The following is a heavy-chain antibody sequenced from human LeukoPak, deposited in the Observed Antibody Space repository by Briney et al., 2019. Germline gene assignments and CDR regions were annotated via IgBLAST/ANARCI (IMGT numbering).Heavy chain of an antibody. CDR1: GGTFSSYG. J-gene: IGHJ6*02. CDR2: ISAYNGNT. V-gene: IGHV1-18*01. D-gene: IGHD2-2*01. CDR3: ARDRDCSSTSCYLDLYYGMDV. Sequence: ASVKVSCKASGGTFSSYGISWVRQAPGQGLEWMGWISAYNGNTNYAQKLQGRVTMTTDTSTSTAYMELRSLRSDDTAVYYCARDRDCSSTSCYLDLYYGMDVWGQGTTVTVSS.